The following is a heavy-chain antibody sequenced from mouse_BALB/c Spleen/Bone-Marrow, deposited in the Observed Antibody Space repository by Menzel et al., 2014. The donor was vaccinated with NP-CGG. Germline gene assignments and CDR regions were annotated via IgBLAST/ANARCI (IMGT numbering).Heavy chain of an antibody. Sequence: EVMLVESGPGLVKPSQSLSLTCTVTGYSITSDYAWNWIRQFPGNKLEWMGYISYSGTTNYNPSLKSRISITRDTSKNQFFLQLSSVTTEDTATYYCASYYFGTIYYYAMASWGQGTSVTVSS. V-gene: IGHV3-2*02. J-gene: IGHJ4*01. CDR2: ISYSGTT. CDR3: ASYYFGTIYYYAMAS. D-gene: IGHD1-1*01. CDR1: GYSITSDYA.